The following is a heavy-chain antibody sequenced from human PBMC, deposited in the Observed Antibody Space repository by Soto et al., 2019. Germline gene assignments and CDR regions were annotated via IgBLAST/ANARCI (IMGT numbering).Heavy chain of an antibody. J-gene: IGHJ4*02. V-gene: IGHV4-59*08. CDR1: GGSISIYY. Sequence: PSDTLSLTCTVSGGSISIYYWSWIRQPPGKGLEWIGYIYYSGSTNYNPSLKSRVTISVDTSKNQFSLKLSSVTAADTAVYYCARNYGPGYTFDYWGQGTLVTVSS. D-gene: IGHD3-10*01. CDR2: IYYSGST. CDR3: ARNYGPGYTFDY.